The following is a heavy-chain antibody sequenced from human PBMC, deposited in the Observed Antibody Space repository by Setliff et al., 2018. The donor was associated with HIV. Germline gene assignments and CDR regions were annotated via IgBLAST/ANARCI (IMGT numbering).Heavy chain of an antibody. CDR2: IYYSGST. D-gene: IGHD1-26*01. CDR1: GGSISNYY. J-gene: IGHJ6*03. Sequence: SETVSLTCTVSGGSISNYYWSWIRQPPGKGLQWIGYIYYSGSTNYNPSLKSRVTISVDTSKSQFSLKLSSVTAADTAVYYCARAGDGSPFYYYYYMDVWGKGTTVTVSS. V-gene: IGHV4-59*01. CDR3: ARAGDGSPFYYYYYMDV.